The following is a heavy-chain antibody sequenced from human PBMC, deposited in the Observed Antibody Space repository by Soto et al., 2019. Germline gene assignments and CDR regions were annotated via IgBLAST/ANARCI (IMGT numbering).Heavy chain of an antibody. V-gene: IGHV4-34*01. CDR2: INHSGST. J-gene: IGHJ4*02. Sequence: SETLSLTCAVYGGSFSGYYWSWIRQPPGKGLEWIGEINHSGSTNYNPSLKSRVTISVDTSKNQFSLKLSSVTAADTAVYYCARGNLDHSIVGATLFDYWGQGTLVTVSS. D-gene: IGHD1-26*01. CDR3: ARGNLDHSIVGATLFDY. CDR1: GGSFSGYY.